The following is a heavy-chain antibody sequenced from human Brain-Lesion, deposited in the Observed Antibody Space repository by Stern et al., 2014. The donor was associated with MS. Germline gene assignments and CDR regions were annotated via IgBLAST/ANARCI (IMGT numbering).Heavy chain of an antibody. CDR1: GNIFTNYW. V-gene: IGHV5-51*03. Sequence: VQLVQSGAEVKKPGESLKISCKASGNIFTNYWIGWVRQMPGKGLEWMGIIYPGDSDTKYSPSFQGRVTISADKSISTAYLQWSSLKASDTAMYYCARGGQLLNYYFDYWGQGTLVTVSS. CDR3: ARGGQLLNYYFDY. D-gene: IGHD2-2*01. CDR2: IYPGDSDT. J-gene: IGHJ4*02.